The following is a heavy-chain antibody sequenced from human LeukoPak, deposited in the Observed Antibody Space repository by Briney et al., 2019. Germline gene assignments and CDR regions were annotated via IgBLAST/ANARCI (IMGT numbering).Heavy chain of an antibody. CDR3: ARGYCGGDCYLPAFDY. Sequence: SETLSLTCTVSGDSMSSYYWTWVRQPPGKGLERIGFTHYSGSTYYNPSLKSRVTISIDTSKNQFSLKLNPVTAADTAVYYCARGYCGGDCYLPAFDYWGQGTLVTVSS. J-gene: IGHJ4*02. CDR1: GDSMSSYY. V-gene: IGHV4-59*01. CDR2: THYSGST. D-gene: IGHD2-21*02.